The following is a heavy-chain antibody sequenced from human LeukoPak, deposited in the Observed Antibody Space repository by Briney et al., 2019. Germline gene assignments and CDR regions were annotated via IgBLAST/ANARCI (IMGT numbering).Heavy chain of an antibody. Sequence: GGSLRLSCVASGFGLSGYWMYWARQAPGKGLMYISRNNGDGSTTNYADVVKGRFTMSRDNVKNTLYLQMNSLRVEDTAVYYCARDPRNVGLAPWGQGTLVTVSS. J-gene: IGHJ5*02. V-gene: IGHV3-74*01. CDR2: NNGDGSTT. CDR1: GFGLSGYW. CDR3: ARDPRNVGLAP. D-gene: IGHD2-15*01.